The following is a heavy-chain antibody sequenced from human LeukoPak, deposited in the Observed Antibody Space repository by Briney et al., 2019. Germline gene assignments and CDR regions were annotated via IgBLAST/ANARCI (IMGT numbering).Heavy chain of an antibody. CDR1: GFTFSTYS. Sequence: GGSLSLSCAASGFTFSTYSMNWVRQAPGKGLEWVSSISGGSNYIYYADSVEGRFTISRDNAKNSLFLQMNSLRAEDTAVYYCARENAGVAATLLDSWGQGTLVTVSS. J-gene: IGHJ4*02. V-gene: IGHV3-21*01. CDR3: ARENAGVAATLLDS. D-gene: IGHD2-15*01. CDR2: ISGGSNYI.